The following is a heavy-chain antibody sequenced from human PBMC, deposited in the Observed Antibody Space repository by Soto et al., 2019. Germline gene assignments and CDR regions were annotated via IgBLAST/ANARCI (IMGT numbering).Heavy chain of an antibody. D-gene: IGHD3-10*01. CDR2: SNSDASST. CDR1: GFPFSRYW. Sequence: EVQLVESGGDLVHPGGSLILSCTASGFPFSRYWMHWVRQVPGKGLVWISRSNSDASSTTYADSVKGRFTISRDNAENTLFLHMNSVRVDDAAVYYCARGYYGSEGTEYFQLWGRGTLVTVSS. V-gene: IGHV3-74*03. J-gene: IGHJ1*01. CDR3: ARGYYGSEGTEYFQL.